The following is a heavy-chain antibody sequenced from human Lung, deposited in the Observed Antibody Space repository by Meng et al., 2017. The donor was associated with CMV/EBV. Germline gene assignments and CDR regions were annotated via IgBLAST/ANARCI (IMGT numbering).Heavy chain of an antibody. CDR3: TRVGTYYYDSSGYYLREEGYFDY. CDR2: IRSKAYGGTT. J-gene: IGHJ4*02. D-gene: IGHD3-22*01. V-gene: IGHV3-49*04. Sequence: SCTASGFTFGDYAMSWVRQAPGKGLEWVGFIRSKAYGGTTEYAASVKGRFTISRDDSKSIAYLQMNSLKTEDTAVYYCTRVGTYYYDSSGYYLREEGYFDYWXQGTXVTVSS. CDR1: GFTFGDYA.